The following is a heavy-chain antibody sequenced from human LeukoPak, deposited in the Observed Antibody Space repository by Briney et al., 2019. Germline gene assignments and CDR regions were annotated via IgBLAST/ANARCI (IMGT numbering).Heavy chain of an antibody. CDR3: ARAGGFFSPFGY. J-gene: IGHJ4*02. CDR2: IYYSGST. CDR1: GGSISSGGYY. Sequence: SQTLSLTCTVSGGSISSGGYYWSWIRQHPGRGLEWIGYIYYSGSTYYNPSLKSRVTISVDTSKNQFSLKLSSVTAADTAVYYCARAGGFFSPFGYWGQGTLVTVSS. V-gene: IGHV4-31*03. D-gene: IGHD3-3*01.